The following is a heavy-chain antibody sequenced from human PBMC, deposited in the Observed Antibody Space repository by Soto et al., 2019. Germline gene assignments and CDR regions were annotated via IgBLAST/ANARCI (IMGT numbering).Heavy chain of an antibody. D-gene: IGHD5-12*01. Sequence: QVQLVQSGAEVRKPGASVTVSCRSSGDSFNDYYIHWVRQAPGQVFEWMGWINPNGGVTKYARKFQGWVSMTRDTSIRTVYMQLSRLRSDDTAVYYCARESGGATATLDYYYFYMDVWGTGTTVTVSS. CDR2: INPNGGVT. J-gene: IGHJ6*03. CDR1: GDSFNDYY. V-gene: IGHV1-2*04. CDR3: ARESGGATATLDYYYFYMDV.